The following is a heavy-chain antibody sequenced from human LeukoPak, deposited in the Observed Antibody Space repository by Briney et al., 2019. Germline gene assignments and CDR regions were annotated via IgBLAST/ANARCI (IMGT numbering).Heavy chain of an antibody. CDR1: RFTFSTYG. V-gene: IGHV3-23*01. CDR3: AKDADISVELVVISSFDS. Sequence: GGSLRLSCAASRFTFSTYGMNWVRQTPGKGLEWVAAISGSGNRAYHADSVKGRFTISRDNSKNMLYLQMNSLRAEDTALYYCAKDADISVELVVISSFDSWGQGTLVTVSS. D-gene: IGHD3-22*01. CDR2: ISGSGNRA. J-gene: IGHJ4*02.